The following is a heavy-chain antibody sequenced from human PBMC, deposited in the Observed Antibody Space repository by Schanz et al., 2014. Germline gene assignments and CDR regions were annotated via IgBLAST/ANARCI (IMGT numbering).Heavy chain of an antibody. J-gene: IGHJ5*02. CDR2: ISHDGTT. V-gene: IGHV4-34*02. CDR3: ASRRRMGISMVPGILKGWFDP. D-gene: IGHD3-10*01. Sequence: QVQLQQWGAGLLKPSETLSLICVINGGSFSAYHWSWLRQSPGKGPEWIGEISHDGTTNYNPSLKSRVTISGDTSKNQFSLNLTSVTAADTAVYYCASRRRMGISMVPGILKGWFDPWGQGTLVTVSS. CDR1: GGSFSAYH.